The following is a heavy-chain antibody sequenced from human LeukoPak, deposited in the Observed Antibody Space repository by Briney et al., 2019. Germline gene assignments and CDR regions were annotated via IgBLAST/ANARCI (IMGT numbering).Heavy chain of an antibody. CDR2: IYPRDGST. V-gene: IGHV1-46*01. CDR3: ARDQEAFDY. J-gene: IGHJ4*02. CDR1: GYSFTSNY. Sequence: GASVKVSCKASGYSFTSNYTHWVRQAPGQGLEWMRMIYPRDGSTSYAQKFQGRVTVTRDTSTSTVHMELSGLRSEDTAVYYCARDQEAFDYWGQGTLVTVSS.